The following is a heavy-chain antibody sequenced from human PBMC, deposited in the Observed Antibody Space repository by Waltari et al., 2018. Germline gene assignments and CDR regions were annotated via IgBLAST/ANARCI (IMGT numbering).Heavy chain of an antibody. D-gene: IGHD6-13*01. V-gene: IGHV1-69*12. CDR3: ARGGSSSWFRFDI. J-gene: IGHJ3*02. Sequence: QVQLVQSGAEVKEPGSSVKVSCKASGGNFSSSAIRRVRPAPGRGVEWKGGIIPIFGKANYAQKFQGRVTITADESTSTAYMELSSLRCEDTAVYYCARGGSSSWFRFDIWGQGTMVTVSS. CDR1: GGNFSSSA. CDR2: IIPIFGKA.